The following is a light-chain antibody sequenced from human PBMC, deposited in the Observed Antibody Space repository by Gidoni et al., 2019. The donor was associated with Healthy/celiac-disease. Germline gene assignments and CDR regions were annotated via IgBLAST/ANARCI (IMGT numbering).Light chain of an antibody. J-gene: IGKJ5*01. CDR1: QSISSY. Sequence: DIQTTQSPSSLSASVGDRVTITCRASQSISSYLNWYQQKPGKAPKLLIYAASSLQSGVPSRFSGSGSGTDFTLTISSLQPEDFATYYCQQSYSTPITFXQXTRRRLN. CDR2: AAS. V-gene: IGKV1-39*01. CDR3: QQSYSTPIT.